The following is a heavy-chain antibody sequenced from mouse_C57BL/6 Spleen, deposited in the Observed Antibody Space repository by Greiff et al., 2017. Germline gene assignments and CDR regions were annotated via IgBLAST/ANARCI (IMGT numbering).Heavy chain of an antibody. V-gene: IGHV6-3*01. CDR1: GFTFSNYW. Sequence: EVKLLESGGGLVQPGGSMKLSCVASGFTFSNYWMNWVRQSPEKGLEWVAQIRLKSDNYATHYAESVKGRFTISRDDSKSSVYLQMNNLRAEDTGIYYCTLYYYGSPLYWGQGTTLTVSS. D-gene: IGHD1-1*01. CDR3: TLYYYGSPLY. CDR2: IRLKSDNYAT. J-gene: IGHJ2*01.